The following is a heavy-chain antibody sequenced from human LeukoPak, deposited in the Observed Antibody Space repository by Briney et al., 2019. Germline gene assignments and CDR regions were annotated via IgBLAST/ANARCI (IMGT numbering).Heavy chain of an antibody. Sequence: ASVKVSCKASGYTLTGYYMHWVRQAPGQGLQWMGWINPISGGTNYAQKFQGRVTMTRDTSISTAYMELSRLRSDDTAVYYCARVLSHYVWGSYRPDYYFDYWGQGTLVTVSS. J-gene: IGHJ4*02. CDR1: GYTLTGYY. V-gene: IGHV1-2*02. D-gene: IGHD3-16*02. CDR3: ARVLSHYVWGSYRPDYYFDY. CDR2: INPISGGT.